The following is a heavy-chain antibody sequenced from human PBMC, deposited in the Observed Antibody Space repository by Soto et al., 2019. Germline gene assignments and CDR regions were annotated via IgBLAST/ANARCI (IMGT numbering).Heavy chain of an antibody. CDR2: INAGNGNT. Sequence: QVQLVQSGAEVKKPGASVKVSCKASGYTFTSYAMHWVRQAPGQRLEWMGWINAGNGNTKYSQKFQGRVTITRDTSASTDYMELSSLRSEDTAVYYCAREAYCSGGSCYFPYFDYWGQGTLVTVSS. J-gene: IGHJ4*02. D-gene: IGHD2-15*01. CDR1: GYTFTSYA. V-gene: IGHV1-3*01. CDR3: AREAYCSGGSCYFPYFDY.